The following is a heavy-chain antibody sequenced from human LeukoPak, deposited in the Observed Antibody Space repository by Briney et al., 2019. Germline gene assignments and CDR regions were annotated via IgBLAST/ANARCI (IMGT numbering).Heavy chain of an antibody. J-gene: IGHJ4*02. V-gene: IGHV3-33*08. CDR2: IWYDGSNR. Sequence: PGRSLRLSCAASGFTFSNYAMHWVRQAPGKGLEWVAVIWYDGSNRFYADSVKGRFTISRDTSKNTLFLQMNSLRAEDTAVYYCVRELPPVVKYYFDFWGQGTLVTVSS. CDR3: VRELPPVVKYYFDF. CDR1: GFTFSNYA. D-gene: IGHD3-22*01.